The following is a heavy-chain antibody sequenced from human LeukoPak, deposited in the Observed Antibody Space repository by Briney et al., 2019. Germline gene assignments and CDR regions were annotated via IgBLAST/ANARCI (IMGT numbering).Heavy chain of an antibody. V-gene: IGHV3-33*01. J-gene: IGHJ5*02. CDR3: ARDVGSSGLSS. Sequence: GGSLRLSCAASGFTFSSNGMHWVRQALGKGLEWGAVIWYDGSNKYYADSVRGRFTISRDNPKNTLYLQMNSLRAVDTAVYYCARDVGSSGLSSWGQGILVTVSS. CDR2: IWYDGSNK. D-gene: IGHD6-19*01. CDR1: GFTFSSNG.